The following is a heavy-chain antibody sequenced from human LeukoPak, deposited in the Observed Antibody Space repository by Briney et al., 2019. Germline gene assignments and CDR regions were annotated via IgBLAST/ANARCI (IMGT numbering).Heavy chain of an antibody. D-gene: IGHD5-24*01. CDR1: EYTFTGYY. J-gene: IGHJ3*02. Sequence: ASVKVSCRASEYTFTGYYMHWVRQAPGQGLEWMGIINPSGGSTSYAQKFQGRVTMTRDTSTSTVYMELSSLRSEDTAVYYCARTRDGYTYAFDIWGQGTMVTVSS. CDR2: INPSGGST. V-gene: IGHV1-46*03. CDR3: ARTRDGYTYAFDI.